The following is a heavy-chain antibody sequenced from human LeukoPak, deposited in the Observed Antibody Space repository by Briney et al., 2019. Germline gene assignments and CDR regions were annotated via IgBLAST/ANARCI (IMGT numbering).Heavy chain of an antibody. D-gene: IGHD6-6*01. CDR1: GGTFSSYA. CDR2: IIPIFGTA. V-gene: IGHV1-69*05. CDR3: ARDDHSSSGLPFHDAFDI. Sequence: GASVKVSCKASGGTFSSYAISWVRQAPGQGLEWMGGIIPIFGTANYAQKFQGRVTITTDESTSTAYMELSSLRSEDTAVYYCARDDHSSSGLPFHDAFDIWGQGTMVTVSS. J-gene: IGHJ3*02.